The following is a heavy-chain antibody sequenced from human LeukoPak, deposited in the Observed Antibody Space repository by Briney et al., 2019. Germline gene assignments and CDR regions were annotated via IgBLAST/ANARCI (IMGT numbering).Heavy chain of an antibody. J-gene: IGHJ3*02. V-gene: IGHV1-8*01. CDR3: ARDPTTEAFDI. D-gene: IGHD4-17*01. CDR1: GYTFTSNH. Sequence: GASVTVSCKASGYTFTSNHISWVRQATGQGLEWMGWVNPNSGNTDYAQRFQDRVTMTRNTSISTAYLELRSLRSEDTAVYYCARDPTTEAFDIWGQGTMVTVSS. CDR2: VNPNSGNT.